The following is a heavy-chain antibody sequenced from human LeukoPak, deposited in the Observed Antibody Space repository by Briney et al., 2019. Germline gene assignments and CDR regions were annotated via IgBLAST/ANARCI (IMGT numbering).Heavy chain of an antibody. CDR1: GYSFVSYW. J-gene: IGHJ4*02. CDR2: IYPGDSDT. V-gene: IGHV5-51*01. CDR3: ARYPRRFEQVALDY. D-gene: IGHD6-13*01. Sequence: GESLKISCKASGYSFVSYWIGWVRQMPGRGLEWMGVIYPGDSDTRYSPSFQGQVTISADKSISTAYLQRNSLKASDTAMYYCARYPRRFEQVALDYWGQGTLVTVSS.